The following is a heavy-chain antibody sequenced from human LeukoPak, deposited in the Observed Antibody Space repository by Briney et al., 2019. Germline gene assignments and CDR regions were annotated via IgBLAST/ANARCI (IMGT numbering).Heavy chain of an antibody. CDR3: ARRGYGLSLDY. D-gene: IGHD5-12*01. CDR1: GYRFTEYW. Sequence: KPGESLKISCKGSGYRFTEYWIGWVRQMPGKGLEWMGIIFPGDSDRKYSPSFEGQVTISVDKSISAAYLQWDSLKASDSAIYYCARRGYGLSLDYGGQGTPVTVSS. CDR2: IFPGDSDR. V-gene: IGHV5-51*03. J-gene: IGHJ4*02.